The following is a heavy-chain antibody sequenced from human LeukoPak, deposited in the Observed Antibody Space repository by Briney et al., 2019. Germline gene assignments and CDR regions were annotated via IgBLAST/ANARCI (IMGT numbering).Heavy chain of an antibody. CDR3: AKLCRYCSSTSCYTGYMDV. D-gene: IGHD2-2*02. CDR2: ISGSGGST. CDR1: GFTFSSYA. V-gene: IGHV3-23*01. J-gene: IGHJ6*03. Sequence: GGSPRLSCAASGFTFSSYAMSWVRQAPGKGLEWVSAISGSGGSTYYADSVKGRFTISRDNSKNTLYLQMNSLRAEDTAVYYCAKLCRYCSSTSCYTGYMDVWGKGTTVTVSS.